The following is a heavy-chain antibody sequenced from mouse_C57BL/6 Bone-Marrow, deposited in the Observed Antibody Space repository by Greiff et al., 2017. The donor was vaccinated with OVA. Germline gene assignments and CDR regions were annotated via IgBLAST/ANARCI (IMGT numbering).Heavy chain of an antibody. CDR2: ISYDGSN. Sequence: VQLQQSGPGLVKPSQSLSLTCSVTGYSITSGYYWNWIRQFPGNKLEWMGYISYDGSNNYNPSLKNRISITRDTSKNQFFLKLNSVTTEDTATYYCARHYYGNYYYWGQGTTLTVSS. J-gene: IGHJ2*01. V-gene: IGHV3-6*01. CDR1: GYSITSGYY. D-gene: IGHD2-1*01. CDR3: ARHYYGNYYY.